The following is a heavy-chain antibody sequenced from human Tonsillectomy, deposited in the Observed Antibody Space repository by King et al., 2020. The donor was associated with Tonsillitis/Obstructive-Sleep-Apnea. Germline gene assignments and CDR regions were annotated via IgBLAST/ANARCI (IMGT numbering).Heavy chain of an antibody. Sequence: VQLVESGGGVVQPGRSLRLSCAASGFTFRTYGMHWVRQAPGKGLEWVAVIWFDGSNKYFADSVKGRFTISRDNSKNTLYLQMNSLRAEDTAVYYCARDQGPDCGPDCYGLDYWGQGALVTVSS. CDR3: ARDQGPDCGPDCYGLDY. CDR2: IWFDGSNK. D-gene: IGHD2-21*02. V-gene: IGHV3-33*01. CDR1: GFTFRTYG. J-gene: IGHJ4*02.